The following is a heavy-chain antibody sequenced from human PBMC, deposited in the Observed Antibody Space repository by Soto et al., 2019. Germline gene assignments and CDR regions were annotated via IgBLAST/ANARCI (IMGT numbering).Heavy chain of an antibody. Sequence: QVQLVESGGGVVQPGRSLRLSCAASGFTFSSYAMHWVRQAPGKGLEWVAVISYDGSNKYYADSVKGRFTISRDNSKNTLYLQMNSLRAEDTAVYYCARDWTSPIAVADKGGGDWGQGTLVTVSS. D-gene: IGHD6-19*01. J-gene: IGHJ4*02. V-gene: IGHV3-30-3*01. CDR1: GFTFSSYA. CDR3: ARDWTSPIAVADKGGGD. CDR2: ISYDGSNK.